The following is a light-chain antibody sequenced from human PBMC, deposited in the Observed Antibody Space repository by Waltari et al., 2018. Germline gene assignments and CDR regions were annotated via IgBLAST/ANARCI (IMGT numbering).Light chain of an antibody. V-gene: IGLV3-1*01. CDR1: TLGDRY. CDR3: QAWDSTTYYV. J-gene: IGLJ1*01. Sequence: SYELTQPPSVSVSPGQTASITCSGDTLGDRYASWYQQKPGQSPVLVIYQDAKRPSGIPERFSGSNSGNTATLTISGTQAMDEADYYCQAWDSTTYYVFGTGTKVTVL. CDR2: QDA.